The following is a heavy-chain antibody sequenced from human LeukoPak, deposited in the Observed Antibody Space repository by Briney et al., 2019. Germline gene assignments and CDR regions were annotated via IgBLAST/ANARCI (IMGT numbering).Heavy chain of an antibody. D-gene: IGHD2/OR15-2a*01. CDR2: VYHNGVT. CDR1: HYFIRGSDYY. J-gene: IGHJ4*02. CDR3: ARLGGVYFHGGIDS. Sequence: SETLSLTCGVSHYFIRGSDYYWGWIRQPPGKGLEWLASVYHNGVTSYKSSLESRLTISLDTSENQFSLKLTSVTAADTAVYYCARLGGVYFHGGIDSWGRGTLVTVTS. V-gene: IGHV4-38-2*01.